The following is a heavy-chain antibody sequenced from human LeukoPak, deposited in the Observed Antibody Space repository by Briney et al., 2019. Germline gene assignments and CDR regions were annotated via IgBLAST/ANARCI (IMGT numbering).Heavy chain of an antibody. CDR2: IKQDGSDK. CDR3: TRVGYIDEGIDY. D-gene: IGHD5-24*01. J-gene: IGHJ4*02. V-gene: IGHV3-7*04. Sequence: PGGSLRLSCAASGFTFSNYWMNWVRQAPGKGLEWVANIKQDGSDKYYVASVRGRFTISRDNAKNSLYLQMNSLRAEDTAIYYCTRVGYIDEGIDYWGQGTLVTVSS. CDR1: GFTFSNYW.